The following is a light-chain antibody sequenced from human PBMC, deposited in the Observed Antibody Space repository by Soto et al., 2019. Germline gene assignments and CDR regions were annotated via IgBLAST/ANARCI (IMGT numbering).Light chain of an antibody. CDR1: QSISTW. Sequence: DIQMTQSPSTLSASVGDRVTITCRASQSISTWLAWYQQKPGKAPKLLIYKASSLEGGVPSRFSGRGSGTEFTLTISSLQPDDFATYYCQQYLNRWTFGQGTKVEIK. V-gene: IGKV1-5*03. CDR3: QQYLNRWT. CDR2: KAS. J-gene: IGKJ1*01.